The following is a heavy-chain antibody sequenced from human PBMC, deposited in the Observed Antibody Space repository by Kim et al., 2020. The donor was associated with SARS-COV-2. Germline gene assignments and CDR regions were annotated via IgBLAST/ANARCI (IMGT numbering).Heavy chain of an antibody. CDR1: GGTFSSYT. J-gene: IGHJ6*02. CDR2: IIPILGIA. D-gene: IGHD3-22*01. CDR3: ARDRGVVVITDYYYGMDV. Sequence: SVKVSCKASGGTFSSYTISWVRQAPGQGLEWMGRIIPILGIANYAQKFQGRVTITADKSTSTAYMELSSLRSEDTAVYYCARDRGVVVITDYYYGMDVWGQGTTVTVSS. V-gene: IGHV1-69*04.